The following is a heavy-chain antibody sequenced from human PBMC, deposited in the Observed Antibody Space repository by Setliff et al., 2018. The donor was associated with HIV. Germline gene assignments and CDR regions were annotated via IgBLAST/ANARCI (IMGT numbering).Heavy chain of an antibody. CDR3: ARDPLLFLEWLSPGYPFDY. V-gene: IGHV3-66*02. CDR1: GFTFSSYT. Sequence: HPGGSLRLSCAASGFTFSSYTMNWVRQAPGKGLEWVSVINGGTTTYYADSVKGRFTISRDNSKNTLYLQMHILGVDETAVYYCARDPLLFLEWLSPGYPFDYWGQGTLVTVSS. CDR2: INGGTTT. J-gene: IGHJ4*02. D-gene: IGHD3-3*01.